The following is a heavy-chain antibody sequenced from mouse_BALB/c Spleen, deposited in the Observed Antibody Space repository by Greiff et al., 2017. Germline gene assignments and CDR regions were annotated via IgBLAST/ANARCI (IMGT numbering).Heavy chain of an antibody. Sequence: EVHLVESGGGLVKPGGSLKLSCAASGFTFSSYAMSWVRQTPEKRLEWVASISSGGSTYYPDSVKGRFTISRDNARNILYLQMSSLRSEDTAMYYCARGLDGYSSFAYWGQGTLVTVSA. J-gene: IGHJ3*01. D-gene: IGHD2-3*01. V-gene: IGHV5-6-5*01. CDR3: ARGLDGYSSFAY. CDR1: GFTFSSYA. CDR2: ISSGGST.